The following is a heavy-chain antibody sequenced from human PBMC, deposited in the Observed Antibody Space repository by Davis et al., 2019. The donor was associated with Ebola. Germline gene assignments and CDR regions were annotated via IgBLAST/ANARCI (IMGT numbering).Heavy chain of an antibody. CDR1: GFTFSSYS. Sequence: GESLKISCAASGFTFSSYSMNWVRQAPGKGLEWVSSISSSSSTIYYADSVKGRFTISRDNAKNSLYLQMNSLRAEDTAVYYCARVSNWGLIDYWGQGTLVTVSS. J-gene: IGHJ4*02. CDR3: ARVSNWGLIDY. CDR2: ISSSSSTI. D-gene: IGHD7-27*01. V-gene: IGHV3-48*04.